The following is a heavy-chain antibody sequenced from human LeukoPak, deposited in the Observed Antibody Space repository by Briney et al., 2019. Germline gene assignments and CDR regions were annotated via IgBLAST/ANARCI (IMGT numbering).Heavy chain of an antibody. CDR3: ARELSSSFLPFYYYYGMDV. D-gene: IGHD6-6*01. Sequence: TSETLSLTCAVYGGSFSGYYWSWIRQPPGKGLGWIGEINHSGSTNYNPSLKSRVTISVDTSKNQFSLKLSSVTAADTAVYYCARELSSSFLPFYYYYGMDVWGQGTTVTVSS. CDR2: INHSGST. CDR1: GGSFSGYY. V-gene: IGHV4-34*01. J-gene: IGHJ6*02.